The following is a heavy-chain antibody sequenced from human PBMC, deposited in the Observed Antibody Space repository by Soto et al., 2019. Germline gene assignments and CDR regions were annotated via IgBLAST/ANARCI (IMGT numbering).Heavy chain of an antibody. Sequence: QVQLVESGGGVVQPGRSLRLSCAASGFTFSSYAMHWVRQAPGKGLEWVAVISYDGSNKYYADSVKGRFTISRDNSKNWLYLQMNSLRAEDTGVYYCARPLWRNDYNWGYFDLWGRGSLVTVSS. CDR1: GFTFSSYA. CDR2: ISYDGSNK. J-gene: IGHJ2*01. D-gene: IGHD4-4*01. CDR3: ARPLWRNDYNWGYFDL. V-gene: IGHV3-30-3*01.